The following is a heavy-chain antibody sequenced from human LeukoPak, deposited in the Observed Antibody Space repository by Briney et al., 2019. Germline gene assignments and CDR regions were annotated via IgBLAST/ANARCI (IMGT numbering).Heavy chain of an antibody. CDR2: TYSGGST. V-gene: IGHV3-66*02. CDR3: AREKESYYYMDV. Sequence: PGGSLRLSCAASGFTVSSNYMSWVRQAPGKGLEWVSVTYSGGSTYYADSVKGRFTISRDDSKNTLYLQMNSLRAEDTAVYYCAREKESYYYMDVWGKGTTVTVSS. J-gene: IGHJ6*03. CDR1: GFTVSSNY.